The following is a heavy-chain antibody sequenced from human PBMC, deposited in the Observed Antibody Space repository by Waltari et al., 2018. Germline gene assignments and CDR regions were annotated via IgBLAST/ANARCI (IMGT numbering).Heavy chain of an antibody. D-gene: IGHD4-17*01. CDR1: GCNFPTFW. J-gene: IGHJ4*02. CDR3: VXQRQRMTTPIDX. CDR2: IYXGDSEX. Sequence: EXQLXXSAAXVXKPGXSLTMSCAAXGCNFPTFWIGWVRQAPGKGLECXGIIYXGDSEXSYSPSFEGQXTLSVDKSISTVYLHLTXLEASDTAXYXCVXQRQRMTTPIDXWGQGTLITVSS. V-gene: IGHV5-51*01.